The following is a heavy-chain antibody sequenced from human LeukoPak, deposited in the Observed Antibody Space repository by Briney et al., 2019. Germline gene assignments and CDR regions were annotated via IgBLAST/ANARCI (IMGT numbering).Heavy chain of an antibody. V-gene: IGHV3-7*01. D-gene: IGHD4-17*01. CDR2: IKQDGSEK. CDR1: GFIFSNYW. CDR3: ASGDSAVTFFDY. Sequence: GGSLRLSCAASGFIFSNYWMTWVRQAPGKGLEWVANIKQDGSEKYYVDSVKGRFTISRDNAKSSLYLQMNSLRAEDTAVYYCASGDSAVTFFDYWGQGTLVTVSS. J-gene: IGHJ4*02.